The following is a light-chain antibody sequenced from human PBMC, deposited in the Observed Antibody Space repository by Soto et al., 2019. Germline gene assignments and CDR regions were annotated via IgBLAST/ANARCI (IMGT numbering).Light chain of an antibody. Sequence: DIVLTQSPGPLSFSPGERATLPCTSSQSVKSSYLAWYQHKPGPAPRLIIYGTSSRATGIPDRFSGSGSGTDFTLTISSLEPEDFAVYYCQQRSNWPITLGQGTRLEI. CDR1: QSVKSSY. CDR3: QQRSNWPIT. J-gene: IGKJ5*01. CDR2: GTS. V-gene: IGKV3D-20*02.